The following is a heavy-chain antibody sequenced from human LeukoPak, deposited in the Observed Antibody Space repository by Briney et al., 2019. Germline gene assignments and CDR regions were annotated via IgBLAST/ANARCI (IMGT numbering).Heavy chain of an antibody. CDR2: IIPILGIA. V-gene: IGHV1-69*04. Sequence: ASVKVSCKASGGTFSSYAISWVRQAPGQGLEWMGRIIPILGIANYAQKFQGRVTITADKSTSTAYMELSSLRSEDTAVYYCAHYGSGSYYNALYYWGQGTLVTVSS. J-gene: IGHJ4*02. CDR1: GGTFSSYA. CDR3: AHYGSGSYYNALYY. D-gene: IGHD3-10*01.